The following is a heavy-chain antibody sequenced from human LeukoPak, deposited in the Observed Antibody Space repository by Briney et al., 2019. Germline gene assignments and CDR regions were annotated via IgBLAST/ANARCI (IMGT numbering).Heavy chain of an antibody. J-gene: IGHJ4*02. CDR1: GGSISSYY. Sequence: SETLSLTCTVSGGSISSYYWSWIRQPPGKGLEWIGYIYYSGSTNYNPSLKSRVTISVDTSKNQFSLKLSSMTAADTAVYYCARARSHYGNFDYWGQGTLVTVSS. V-gene: IGHV4-59*01. CDR3: ARARSHYGNFDY. D-gene: IGHD3-10*01. CDR2: IYYSGST.